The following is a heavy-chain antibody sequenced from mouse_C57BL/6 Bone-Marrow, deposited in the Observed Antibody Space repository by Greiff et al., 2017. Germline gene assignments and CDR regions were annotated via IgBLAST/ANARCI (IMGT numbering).Heavy chain of an antibody. CDR3: ARGIFYYYGSSPYYFDY. D-gene: IGHD1-1*01. Sequence: QVQLKESGAELVRPGTSVKMSCKASGYTFTNYWIGWAKQRPGHGLEWIGDIYPGGGYTNYNEKFKGKATLTADKSSSTAYMQFSSLTSEDSAIYYCARGIFYYYGSSPYYFDYWGQGTTLTVSS. CDR2: IYPGGGYT. J-gene: IGHJ2*01. CDR1: GYTFTNYW. V-gene: IGHV1-63*01.